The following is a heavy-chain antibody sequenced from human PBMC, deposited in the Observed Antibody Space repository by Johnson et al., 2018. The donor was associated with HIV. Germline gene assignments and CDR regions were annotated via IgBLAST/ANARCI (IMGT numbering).Heavy chain of an antibody. CDR1: GFTVSSNY. V-gene: IGHV3-66*01. Sequence: MMLVESGGGLVQPGGSLRVSCAASGFTVSSNYMNWVRQAPGKGLEWVSVIYSGGTTYHADSVKGRFIISRDNSKSTLYLQMNSLRAEDTAVYYCARAYTYGAFDIWGQGTMVTVSS. J-gene: IGHJ3*02. D-gene: IGHD5-18*01. CDR2: IYSGGTT. CDR3: ARAYTYGAFDI.